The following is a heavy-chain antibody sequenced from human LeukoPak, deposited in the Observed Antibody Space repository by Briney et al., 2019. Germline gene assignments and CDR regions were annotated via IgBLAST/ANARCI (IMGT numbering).Heavy chain of an antibody. V-gene: IGHV3-30-3*01. Sequence: GGSLRLSCAASGFTFSSYAIHWVRQAPGKGLEWVAVISYDGSNKYYADSVKGRFTISRDNSKNTLYLQMNSLRAEDTAVYYCARDHRYYGSGRGDNDYWGQGTLVTVSS. CDR3: ARDHRYYGSGRGDNDY. CDR1: GFTFSSYA. D-gene: IGHD3-10*01. J-gene: IGHJ4*02. CDR2: ISYDGSNK.